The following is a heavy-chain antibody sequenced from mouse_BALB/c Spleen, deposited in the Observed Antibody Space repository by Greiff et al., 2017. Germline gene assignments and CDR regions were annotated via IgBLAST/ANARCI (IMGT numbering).Heavy chain of an antibody. CDR3: TRRGNYPSYYAMDY. D-gene: IGHD2-1*01. Sequence: QVQLQQSGAELVRPGASVKLSCKASGYTFTSYWINWVKQRPGQGLEWIGNIYPSDSYTNYNQKFKDKATLTVDKSSSTAYMQLSSPTSEDSAVYYCTRRGNYPSYYAMDYWGQGTSVTVSS. V-gene: IGHV1-69*02. J-gene: IGHJ4*01. CDR2: IYPSDSYT. CDR1: GYTFTSYW.